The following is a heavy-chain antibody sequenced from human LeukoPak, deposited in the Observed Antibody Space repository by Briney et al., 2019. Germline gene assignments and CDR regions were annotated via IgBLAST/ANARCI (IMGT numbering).Heavy chain of an antibody. CDR2: ISYDGSNK. V-gene: IGHV3-30*03. J-gene: IGHJ4*02. CDR1: GFTFSSYG. D-gene: IGHD3-22*01. Sequence: GGSLRLSCAAPGFTFSSYGMHWVRQAPGKGLEWVAVISYDGSNKYYADSVKGRFTISRDNSKNTLYLQMNSLRAEDTAVYYCATTSDYYDSSGFDYWGQGTLVTVSS. CDR3: ATTSDYYDSSGFDY.